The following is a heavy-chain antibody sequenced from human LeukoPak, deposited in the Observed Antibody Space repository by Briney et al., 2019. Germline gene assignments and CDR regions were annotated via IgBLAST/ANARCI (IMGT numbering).Heavy chain of an antibody. CDR3: YYDGSALLYFDY. D-gene: IGHD3-22*01. V-gene: IGHV3-13*03. Sequence: RPGGSLRLSCAACGFTFSTDAMHWVRQGNGEGLESVSPTGHTADRYYPDSLKGQFTISRENVKSSLSLQMNSLRAGDTAVYSLYYDGSALLYFDYWGQGTLVTVSS. CDR1: GFTFSTDA. CDR2: TGHTADR. J-gene: IGHJ4*02.